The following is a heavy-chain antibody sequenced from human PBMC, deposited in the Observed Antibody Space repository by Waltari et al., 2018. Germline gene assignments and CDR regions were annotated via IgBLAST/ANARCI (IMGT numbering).Heavy chain of an antibody. D-gene: IGHD6-19*01. CDR2: ISYDGSNK. Sequence: QVQLVESGEGVVQPGRSLRLSCAASGFTFSSSGMHWVRQAPGKGLEWVAVISYDGSNKYYADSVKGRFTISRDNSKNTLYLQMNSLRAEDTAVYYCAKDLYSSGWFDYWGQGTLVTVSS. J-gene: IGHJ4*02. CDR3: AKDLYSSGWFDY. CDR1: GFTFSSSG. V-gene: IGHV3-30*18.